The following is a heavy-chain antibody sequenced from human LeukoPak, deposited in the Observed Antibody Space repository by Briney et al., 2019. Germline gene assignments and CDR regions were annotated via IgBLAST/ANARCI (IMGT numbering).Heavy chain of an antibody. CDR1: GFTFSSYA. V-gene: IGHV3-23*01. J-gene: IGHJ4*02. Sequence: GGSLRLSCVISGFTFSSYAMSWVRQAPGKGLEWVSGISAGGGSTYHADSVKGRFTISRDNSKNTLYLQMNSLRVEDTAVYYCAKDGRSSTPGYWGQGTLVTVSS. CDR2: ISAGGGST. CDR3: AKDGRSSTPGY. D-gene: IGHD2-2*01.